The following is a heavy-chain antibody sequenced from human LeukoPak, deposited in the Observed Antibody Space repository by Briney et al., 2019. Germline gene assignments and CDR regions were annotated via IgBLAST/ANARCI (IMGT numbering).Heavy chain of an antibody. CDR1: GFTFSSYA. CDR2: ITGSGGST. D-gene: IGHD1-26*01. J-gene: IGHJ4*02. V-gene: IGHV3-23*01. CDR3: AKDVSSGSYWYFDY. Sequence: QPGGSLRLSCAASGFTFSSYAMSWVRQAPGKGLEWVSTITGSGGSTYYADSVKGRFTISRDNSKNTLYLQMNSLRAEDTAVYYCAKDVSSGSYWYFDYWGQGTLITVSS.